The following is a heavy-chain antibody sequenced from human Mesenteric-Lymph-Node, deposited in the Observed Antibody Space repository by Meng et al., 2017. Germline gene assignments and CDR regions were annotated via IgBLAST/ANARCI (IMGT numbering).Heavy chain of an antibody. D-gene: IGHD3-22*01. CDR3: ARDYDSSGYYYLHYYYYYGMDV. CDR2: IKSKTDGGTT. V-gene: IGHV3-15*01. Sequence: GESLKISCAASGFTFSNAWMSWVRQAPGKGLEWVGRIKSKTDGGTTDYAAPVKDRFTISRDNAKNSLYLQMNSLRSEDTAVYYCARDYDSSGYYYLHYYYYYGMDVWGQGTTVTVSS. J-gene: IGHJ6*02. CDR1: GFTFSNAW.